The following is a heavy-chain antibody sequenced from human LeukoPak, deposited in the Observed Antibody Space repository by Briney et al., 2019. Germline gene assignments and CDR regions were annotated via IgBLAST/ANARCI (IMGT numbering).Heavy chain of an antibody. CDR1: GGTFSSYT. CDR3: AREPLKLYCTNGVCSIRNYYYYMDV. Sequence: SVKVSCKASGGTFSSYTICWVRQAPGQGLEWMGRIIPILGIANYAQKFQGRVTITADKSTSTAYMELSSLRSEDTAVYYCAREPLKLYCTNGVCSIRNYYYYMDVWGKGTTVTVSS. J-gene: IGHJ6*03. CDR2: IIPILGIA. V-gene: IGHV1-69*04. D-gene: IGHD2-8*01.